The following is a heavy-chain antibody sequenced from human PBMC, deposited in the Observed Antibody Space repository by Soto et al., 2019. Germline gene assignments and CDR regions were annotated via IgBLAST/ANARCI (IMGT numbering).Heavy chain of an antibody. J-gene: IGHJ4*02. D-gene: IGHD6-13*01. CDR2: IGWDSGKM. CDR1: GFNFDEFA. Sequence: DVQLVESGGDLVQPGRSLRLSCAATGFNFDEFAMHWVRQAPGKGLEWVSGIGWDSGKMGYAESVKGRFIVSRDNTKKSLYLQMNDLRPEDTALYFCAKDAGSTWFNYFDSWGQGTLVSVSS. V-gene: IGHV3-9*01. CDR3: AKDAGSTWFNYFDS.